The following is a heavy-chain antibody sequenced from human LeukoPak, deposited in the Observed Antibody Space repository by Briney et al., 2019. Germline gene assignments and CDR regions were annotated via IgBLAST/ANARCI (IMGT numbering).Heavy chain of an antibody. D-gene: IGHD2-15*01. J-gene: IGHJ5*02. CDR1: GGSISSTTYS. CDR3: ARERGLGVVTPEIDR. V-gene: IGHV4-39*02. CDR2: IYNRGNT. Sequence: TSETLSLTCTVSGGSISSTTYSWAWIRQPPGKGLEWIGNIYNRGNTHYKPSLKSRVTISADTSKNQFSLNLRSATAADTAVYYCARERGLGVVTPEIDRWGQGTLVTVSS.